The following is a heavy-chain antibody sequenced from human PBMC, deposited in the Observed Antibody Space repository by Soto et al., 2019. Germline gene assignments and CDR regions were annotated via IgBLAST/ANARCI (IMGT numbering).Heavy chain of an antibody. V-gene: IGHV3-30*18. CDR2: ISYDGSNK. J-gene: IGHJ5*02. Sequence: GGSLRLSCAASGFTFSSYGMHWVRQAPGKGLEWVAVISYDGSNKYYADSVKGRFTISRDNSKNTLYLQMNSLRAEDTAVYYCAKISGGYQNWFDPWGQGTLVTVSS. D-gene: IGHD3-22*01. CDR3: AKISGGYQNWFDP. CDR1: GFTFSSYG.